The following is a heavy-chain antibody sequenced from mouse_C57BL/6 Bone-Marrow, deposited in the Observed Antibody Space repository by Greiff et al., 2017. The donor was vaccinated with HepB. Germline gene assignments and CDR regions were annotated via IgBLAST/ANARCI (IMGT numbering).Heavy chain of an antibody. D-gene: IGHD1-1*01. CDR2: IFPGSGST. CDR3: ARRHYGSSYNWYFDV. CDR1: GYTFTDYY. J-gene: IGHJ1*03. Sequence: VQLQSGPELVKPGASVKISCKASGYTFTDYYINWVKQRPGQGLEWIGWIFPGSGSTYYNEKFKGKATLTVDKSSSTAYMLLSSLTSEDSAVYFCARRHYGSSYNWYFDVWGTGTTVTVSS. V-gene: IGHV1-75*01.